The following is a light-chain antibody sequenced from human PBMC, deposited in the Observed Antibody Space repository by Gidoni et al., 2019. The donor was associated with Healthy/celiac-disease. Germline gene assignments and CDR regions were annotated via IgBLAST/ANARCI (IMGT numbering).Light chain of an antibody. Sequence: QSVLTQPPSASVTPVQRVTISCSGSSSNIGSNTVNWYQQLPGTAPKLLIYSNTQRPSGVPDRFSGSKSGTSASLAISGLQSEDEADYYCAAWDDSLNGVVFGGGTKLTVL. CDR2: SNT. CDR1: SSNIGSNT. V-gene: IGLV1-44*01. CDR3: AAWDDSLNGVV. J-gene: IGLJ2*01.